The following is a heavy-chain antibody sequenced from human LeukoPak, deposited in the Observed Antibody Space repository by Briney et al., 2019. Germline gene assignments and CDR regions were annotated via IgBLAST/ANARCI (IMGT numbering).Heavy chain of an antibody. CDR3: ARDRSAAPADY. J-gene: IGHJ4*02. D-gene: IGHD6-13*01. V-gene: IGHV4-59*13. CDR1: GGSITNNY. Sequence: PSETLSLTCTVSGGSITNNYWAWIRQPPGKGLEWIGYNHDSGNSNYNPSLRSRVTISIDTSKNQFSLKLTSVTAADTAVYYCARDRSAAPADYWGQGTLVTVSS. CDR2: NHDSGNS.